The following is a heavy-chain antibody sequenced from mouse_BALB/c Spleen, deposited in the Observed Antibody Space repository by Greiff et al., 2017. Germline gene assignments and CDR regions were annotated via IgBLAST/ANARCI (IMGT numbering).Heavy chain of an antibody. Sequence: EVMLVESGGDLVKPGGSLKLSCAASGFTFSSYGMSWVRQTPDKRLEWVATISSGGSYTYYPDSVKGRFTISRDNAKNTLYLQMSSLKSEDTAMYYCARGDYGYPYAMDYWGQGTSVTVSS. D-gene: IGHD1-2*01. V-gene: IGHV5-6*01. J-gene: IGHJ4*01. CDR3: ARGDYGYPYAMDY. CDR2: ISSGGSYT. CDR1: GFTFSSYG.